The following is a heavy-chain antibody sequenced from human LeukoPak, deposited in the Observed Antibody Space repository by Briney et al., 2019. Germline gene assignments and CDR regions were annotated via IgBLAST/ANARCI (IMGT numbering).Heavy chain of an antibody. V-gene: IGHV4-39*01. D-gene: IGHD3-16*01. J-gene: IGHJ4*02. CDR1: GGSVSSSSSF. Sequence: PSETLSLTCTVSGGSVSSSSSFWAWIRQPPGKGLEWIGNVYYSGSTHYNPSLKSRVTISLDMSKNQFSLRLTSATAADTAMYYCARHGLYQDYGYWGQGTLVTVSS. CDR3: ARHGLYQDYGY. CDR2: VYYSGST.